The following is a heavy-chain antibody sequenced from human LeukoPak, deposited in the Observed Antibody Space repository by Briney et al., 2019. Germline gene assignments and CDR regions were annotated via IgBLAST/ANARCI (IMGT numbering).Heavy chain of an antibody. V-gene: IGHV3-30*03. CDR1: GFTFSSYG. J-gene: IGHJ6*02. Sequence: PGGSPRLSCAASGFTFSSYGMHWVRQAPGKGLEWVALISTDGSKTYYADSLKGRFTISRDNSKNALNLQMNSLITEDTAVYYCATDASGITYRAMDVWGQGTTVTVSS. CDR2: ISTDGSKT. CDR3: ATDASGITYRAMDV. D-gene: IGHD3-10*01.